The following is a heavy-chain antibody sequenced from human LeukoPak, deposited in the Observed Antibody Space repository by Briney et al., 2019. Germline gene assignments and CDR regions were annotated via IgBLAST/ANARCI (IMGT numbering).Heavy chain of an antibody. D-gene: IGHD5-24*01. V-gene: IGHV3-7*04. J-gene: IGHJ4*02. CDR3: TRVGYIDEGIDY. CDR2: TKQDGSKK. Sequence: GGSLRLSCVASGFPFSSYWMTWVRQAPGKGLEWVANTKQDGSKKSYVDSVKGRFTISRDNAKNSLYLQMNRLRAEDTAIYYCTRVGYIDEGIDYWGQGTLVTVSS. CDR1: GFPFSSYW.